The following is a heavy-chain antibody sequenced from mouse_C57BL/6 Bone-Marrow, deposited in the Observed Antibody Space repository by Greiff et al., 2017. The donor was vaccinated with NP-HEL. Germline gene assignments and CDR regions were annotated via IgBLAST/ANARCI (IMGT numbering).Heavy chain of an antibody. CDR2: FYPGSGSI. CDR1: GYTFTEYT. V-gene: IGHV1-62-2*01. D-gene: IGHD1-1*01. Sequence: QVQLKESGAELVKPGASVKLSCKASGYTFTEYTIHWVKQRSGQGLEWIGWFYPGSGSIKYNEKFKDKATLTADKSSSPVYMRLSRLTSEDSAVYFCAIHGYYYGSSYYFDYWGQGTTLTVSS. J-gene: IGHJ2*01. CDR3: AIHGYYYGSSYYFDY.